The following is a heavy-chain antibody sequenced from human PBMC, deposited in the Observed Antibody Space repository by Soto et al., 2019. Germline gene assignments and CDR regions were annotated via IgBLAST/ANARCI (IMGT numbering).Heavy chain of an antibody. D-gene: IGHD1-26*01. V-gene: IGHV1-69*13. CDR2: IIPIFGTA. CDR1: GGTFSSYA. J-gene: IGHJ6*02. Sequence: GASVKVSCKASGGTFSSYAISWVRQAPGQGLEWMGGIIPIFGTANYAQKFQGRVTITADESTSTAYMELSSLRSEDTAVYYCARVTGYSGSYYYYYYGMDVWGQGTTVTVYS. CDR3: ARVTGYSGSYYYYYYGMDV.